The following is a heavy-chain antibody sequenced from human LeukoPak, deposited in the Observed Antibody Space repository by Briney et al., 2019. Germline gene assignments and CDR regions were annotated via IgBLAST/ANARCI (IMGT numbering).Heavy chain of an antibody. CDR1: GGTFSSYA. J-gene: IGHJ6*03. CDR3: ARGHYMDA. Sequence: SVKVSCKASGGTFSSYAISWVRQAPGQRLEWMGGIIPILGTASYAQKFQGRVTITTDESTSTAYMELSSLRSEDTAVYYCARGHYMDAWGKGTTVTVSS. V-gene: IGHV1-69*05. CDR2: IIPILGTA.